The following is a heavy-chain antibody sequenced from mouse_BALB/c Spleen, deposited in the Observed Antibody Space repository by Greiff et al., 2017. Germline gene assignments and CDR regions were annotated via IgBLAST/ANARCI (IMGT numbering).Heavy chain of an antibody. Sequence: EVQRVESGPGLVKPSQSLSLTCSVTGYSITSGYYWNWIRQFPGNKLEWMGYISYDGSNNYNPSLKNRISITRDTSKYQFFLKLNSVTTEDTATYYCARRQLGLFYAMDYWGQGTSVTVSS. CDR3: ARRQLGLFYAMDY. J-gene: IGHJ4*01. D-gene: IGHD3-2*01. CDR2: ISYDGSN. CDR1: GYSITSGYY. V-gene: IGHV3-6*02.